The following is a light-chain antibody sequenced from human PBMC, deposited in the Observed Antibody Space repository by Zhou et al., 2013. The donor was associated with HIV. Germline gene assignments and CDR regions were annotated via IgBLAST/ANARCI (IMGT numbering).Light chain of an antibody. CDR2: GAS. J-gene: IGKJ3*01. V-gene: IGKV3-20*01. CDR3: QQYGDSPST. CDR1: QSVSSNY. Sequence: EIVLTQSPGTLSLSPGEGATLSCRASQSVSSNYLTWFQQRPGQAPRLLIYGASRRATDIPDRFSGSGSGTDFTLTISRLEPEDFAVYYCQQYGDSPSTFGPGPXW.